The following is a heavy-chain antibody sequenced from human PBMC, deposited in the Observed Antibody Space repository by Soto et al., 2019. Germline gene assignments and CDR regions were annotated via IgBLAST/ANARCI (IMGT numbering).Heavy chain of an antibody. CDR2: MNPNSGNT. Sequence: GASVKVSCKASGYTFTSYDINWVRQATGQGLEWMGWMNPNSGNTGYAQKFQGRVTMTRNTSISTAYMELSSLRSEDTAVYYCARGVVVPAAYGVPPYNWFDPWGQGTLVTAPQ. V-gene: IGHV1-8*01. CDR3: ARGVVVPAAYGVPPYNWFDP. D-gene: IGHD2-2*01. J-gene: IGHJ5*02. CDR1: GYTFTSYD.